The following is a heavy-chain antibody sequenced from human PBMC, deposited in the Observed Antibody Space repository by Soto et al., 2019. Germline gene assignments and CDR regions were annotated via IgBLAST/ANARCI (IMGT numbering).Heavy chain of an antibody. CDR3: ASVINQFYYGSGSYYSVYYFDY. Sequence: SETLSLTCTVSGGSISSYYWSWIRQPPGKGLEWIGYIYYSGSTNYNPSLKSRVTISVDTSKNQFSLKLSSVTAADTAVYYCASVINQFYYGSGSYYSVYYFDYWGQGTLVTVSS. V-gene: IGHV4-59*01. CDR1: GGSISSYY. J-gene: IGHJ4*02. CDR2: IYYSGST. D-gene: IGHD3-10*01.